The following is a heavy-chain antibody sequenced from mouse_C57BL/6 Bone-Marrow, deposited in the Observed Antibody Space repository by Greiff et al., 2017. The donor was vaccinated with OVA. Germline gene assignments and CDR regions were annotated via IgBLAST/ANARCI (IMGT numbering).Heavy chain of an antibody. CDR3: ARKGGGYYPY. CDR2: IYPGDGDT. D-gene: IGHD2-3*01. J-gene: IGHJ3*01. Sequence: QVQLQQSGPELVKPGASVKISCKASGYAFSSSGMNWVKQRPGKGLEWIGRIYPGDGDTNYNGKFKGKATLTADKSSSTAYMQLSSLTSEDSAVYFCARKGGGYYPYWGQGTLVTVSA. CDR1: GYAFSSSG. V-gene: IGHV1-82*01.